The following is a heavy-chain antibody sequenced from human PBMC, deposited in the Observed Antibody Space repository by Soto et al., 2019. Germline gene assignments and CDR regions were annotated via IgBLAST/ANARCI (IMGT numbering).Heavy chain of an antibody. CDR1: GFTFSNAW. V-gene: IGHV3-15*01. CDR3: TTGKLRYYDILTGYRYGMDV. J-gene: IGHJ6*02. CDR2: IKSKTDGGTT. Sequence: GGSLRLSYAASGFTFSNAWMSWVRQSPGQGLEWVGRIKSKTDGGTTDYAAPVKGRFTISRDDSKNTLYLQMNSLKTEDTAVYYCTTGKLRYYDILTGYRYGMDVWGQGTTVTVSS. D-gene: IGHD3-9*01.